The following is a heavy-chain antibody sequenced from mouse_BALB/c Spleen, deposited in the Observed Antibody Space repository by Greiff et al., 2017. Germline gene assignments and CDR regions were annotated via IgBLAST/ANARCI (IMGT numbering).Heavy chain of an antibody. Sequence: VQLQQSGAELVRSGASVKLSCTASGFNIKDYYMHWVKQRPEQALEWIGWIDPENGDTEYAPKFQGKATMTADTSSNTAYLQLSSLTSEDTAVYYCNAPYDPGYWGQGTTLTVSS. V-gene: IGHV14-4*02. J-gene: IGHJ2*01. CDR3: NAPYDPGY. CDR2: IDPENGDT. CDR1: GFNIKDYY. D-gene: IGHD2-3*01.